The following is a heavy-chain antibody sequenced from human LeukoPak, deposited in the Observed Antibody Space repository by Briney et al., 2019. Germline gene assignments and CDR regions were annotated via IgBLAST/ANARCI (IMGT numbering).Heavy chain of an antibody. CDR1: GFTFSSYS. Sequence: GGSLRLSCAASGFTFSSYSMIWVRQAPGKGLVWVSSICSSSSYILYTHSVKGRFTISRDNAKNSLYLQMSSLRAEETAVYYCAGGTGGGYWGQGTLVTVPS. D-gene: IGHD6-25*01. CDR2: ICSSSSYI. CDR3: AGGTGGGY. J-gene: IGHJ4*02. V-gene: IGHV3-21*01.